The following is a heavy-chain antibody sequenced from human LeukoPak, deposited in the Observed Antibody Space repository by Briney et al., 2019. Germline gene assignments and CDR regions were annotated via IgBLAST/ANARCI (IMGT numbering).Heavy chain of an antibody. Sequence: GGSLRLSCAASGFTFSSYSMNWVRQAPGKGLEWVAVIWYDGSNKYYADSVKGRFTISRDNSKNTLYLQMNSLRAEDTAVYYCARERFGELLYFDYWGQGTLVTVSS. J-gene: IGHJ4*02. CDR2: IWYDGSNK. D-gene: IGHD3-10*01. CDR3: ARERFGELLYFDY. V-gene: IGHV3-33*08. CDR1: GFTFSSYS.